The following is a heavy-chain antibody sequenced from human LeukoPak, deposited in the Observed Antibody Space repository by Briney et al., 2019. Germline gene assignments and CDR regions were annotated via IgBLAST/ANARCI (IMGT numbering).Heavy chain of an antibody. CDR3: ARDSSGYWVDAFDI. V-gene: IGHV3-53*01. CDR1: GFTVSSNY. J-gene: IGHJ3*02. D-gene: IGHD3-22*01. CDR2: IYSGGST. Sequence: GGSLRLSCTASGFTVSSNYMSWVRQAPGQGLEWVSVIYSGGSTYYADSVKGRITISRDNSENTLYLQMNSLRAEDTAVYYCARDSSGYWVDAFDIWGQGTMVTVSS.